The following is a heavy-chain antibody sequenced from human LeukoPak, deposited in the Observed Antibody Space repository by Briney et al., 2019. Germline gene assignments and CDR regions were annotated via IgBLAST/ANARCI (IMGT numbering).Heavy chain of an antibody. J-gene: IGHJ4*02. D-gene: IGHD4-17*01. V-gene: IGHV3-48*03. CDR1: GFTFSGYE. Sequence: PGGSLRLSCVASGFTFSGYEMHWVRQAPGMGLEWISYISTVGTTMYYADSVKGRFTISRDNAKNSLYLQMNSLRPEDTAIYYRAKGDAYGDQNDDYWGQGTLVTVSS. CDR2: ISTVGTTM. CDR3: AKGDAYGDQNDDY.